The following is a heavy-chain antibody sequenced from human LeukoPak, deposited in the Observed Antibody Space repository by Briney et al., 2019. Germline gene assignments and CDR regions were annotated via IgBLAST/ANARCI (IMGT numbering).Heavy chain of an antibody. CDR1: EFTFSNYA. Sequence: PGGSLRLSCAASEFTFSNYAMSWVRQAPGKGLEWVSAISDSGGSTYSADSVKGRFTISRDNSKSTLYLQMNSLRAEDTAVYYCAKGGGQYCRGGTCYSFDYWGQGTLVTVSS. V-gene: IGHV3-23*01. D-gene: IGHD2-15*01. CDR3: AKGGGQYCRGGTCYSFDY. CDR2: ISDSGGST. J-gene: IGHJ4*02.